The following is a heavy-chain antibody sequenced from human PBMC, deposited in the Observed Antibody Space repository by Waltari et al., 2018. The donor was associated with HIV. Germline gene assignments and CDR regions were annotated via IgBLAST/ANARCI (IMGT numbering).Heavy chain of an antibody. V-gene: IGHV3-33*06. CDR2: IWSDGYNK. Sequence: QVCLRESGGGVVQPEGSLKLSFHESGLTSRGPGMHWVRQAPGKGLEWVAVIWSDGYNKFYADSVRGRFTFSRDNSKYTLSLQMNSLRAEDTALYYCVKERGPFNGFDIWGQGTMVTVSS. J-gene: IGHJ3*02. CDR1: GLTSRGPG. D-gene: IGHD3-16*01. CDR3: VKERGPFNGFDI.